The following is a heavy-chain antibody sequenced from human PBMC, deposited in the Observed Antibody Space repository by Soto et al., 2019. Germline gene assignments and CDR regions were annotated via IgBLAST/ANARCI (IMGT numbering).Heavy chain of an antibody. J-gene: IGHJ5*02. CDR1: GGSISSSNW. CDR2: IYHSGST. Sequence: QVQLQESGPGLVKPSGTLSLTCAVSGGSISSSNWWSWVRQPPGKGLEWIGEIYHSGSTNYNPSLKSRVTISVAKSKNQFSLKLSSVTAADTAVYYCARVRPNWYGSGSYYYSPWGQGTLVTVSS. D-gene: IGHD3-10*01. V-gene: IGHV4-4*02. CDR3: ARVRPNWYGSGSYYYSP.